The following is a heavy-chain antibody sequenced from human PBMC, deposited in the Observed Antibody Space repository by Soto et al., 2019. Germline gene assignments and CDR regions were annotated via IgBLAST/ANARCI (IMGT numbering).Heavy chain of an antibody. CDR2: IIPILGIA. V-gene: IGHV1-69*02. Sequence: SVKVSCKASGGTFSSYTISWVRQAPGQGLEWMGRIIPILGIANYAQKFQGRVTITADKSTSTAYMELSSLRSEDTAVYYCARTPNDAMVRGVTYAFAIWGQGTMVTVSS. CDR3: ARTPNDAMVRGVTYAFAI. J-gene: IGHJ3*02. D-gene: IGHD3-10*01. CDR1: GGTFSSYT.